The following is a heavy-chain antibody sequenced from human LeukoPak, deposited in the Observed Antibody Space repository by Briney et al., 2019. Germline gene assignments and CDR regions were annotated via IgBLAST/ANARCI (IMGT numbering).Heavy chain of an antibody. V-gene: IGHV3-11*03. J-gene: IGHJ6*02. CDR2: ISSSGTYT. CDR3: ARPQRRDGFYYGLDV. D-gene: IGHD5-24*01. Sequence: SGGSLRLSCAASGFSFNEHYMSWIRQAPGKGLEWVSYISSSGTYTNYADSVKGRFTIFRDNTKNLLFLQMKSLRAEDTAVYYCARPQRRDGFYYGLDVWGQGTTVTVSS. CDR1: GFSFNEHY.